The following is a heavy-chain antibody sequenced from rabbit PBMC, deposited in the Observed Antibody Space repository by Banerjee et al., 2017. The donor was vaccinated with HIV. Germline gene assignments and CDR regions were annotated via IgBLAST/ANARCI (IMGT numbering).Heavy chain of an antibody. D-gene: IGHD1-1*01. Sequence: QQQLEESGGGLVKPGGSLTLTCTASGFSFNNNYFMCWVRQAPGKGLEWIAGIYGGSGDTTFYANWAKGRFTISKTSSTTVTLQMTSLTAADTATYFCARYLSSSGYFNLWGPGTLVTVS. CDR3: ARYLSSSGYFNL. CDR1: GFSFNNNYF. CDR2: IYGGSGDTT. J-gene: IGHJ4*01. V-gene: IGHV1S45*01.